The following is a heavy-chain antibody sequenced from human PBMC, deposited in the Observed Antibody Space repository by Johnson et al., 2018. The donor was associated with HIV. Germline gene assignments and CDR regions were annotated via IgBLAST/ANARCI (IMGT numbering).Heavy chain of an antibody. CDR2: IYYDGTNK. Sequence: QVQLVESGGGVVQPGRSLRLSCAASGFTFSGYAMHWVRQAPGKGLEWVAVIYYDGTNKHYADSVKGRFTISRDNSKNTLFLQINSLRAEDTAVYYCAKDAAAAALRAFDNWGQGTMVTVSS. V-gene: IGHV3-33*06. CDR3: AKDAAAAALRAFDN. D-gene: IGHD6-13*01. J-gene: IGHJ3*02. CDR1: GFTFSGYA.